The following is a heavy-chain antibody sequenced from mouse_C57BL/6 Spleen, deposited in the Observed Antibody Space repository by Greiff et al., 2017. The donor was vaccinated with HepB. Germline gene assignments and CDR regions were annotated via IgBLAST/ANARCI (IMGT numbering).Heavy chain of an antibody. V-gene: IGHV1-64*01. CDR3: ARNRYYYGTPDY. J-gene: IGHJ2*01. Sequence: VQLQQSGAELVKPGASVKLSCKASGYTFTSYWMHWVKQRPGQGLEWIGMIHPNSGSTNYNEKFKSKATLTVDKSSSTAYMQLSSLTSEDSAVYYCARNRYYYGTPDYWGQGTTRTVSS. CDR1: GYTFTSYW. CDR2: IHPNSGST. D-gene: IGHD1-1*01.